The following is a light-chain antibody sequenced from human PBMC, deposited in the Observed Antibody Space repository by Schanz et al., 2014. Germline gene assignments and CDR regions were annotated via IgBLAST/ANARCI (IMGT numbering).Light chain of an antibody. CDR2: DAF. CDR3: QQYGSSPPGYT. Sequence: EIMMTQSPATLSVSPGERATLSCRASQSVSSNLAWYQQKPGQAPRLLICDAFTRATGIPARFSGSGSGTEFTLTISSLQSEDFAVYYCQQYGSSPPGYTFGQGTKLEIK. V-gene: IGKV3-15*01. J-gene: IGKJ2*01. CDR1: QSVSSN.